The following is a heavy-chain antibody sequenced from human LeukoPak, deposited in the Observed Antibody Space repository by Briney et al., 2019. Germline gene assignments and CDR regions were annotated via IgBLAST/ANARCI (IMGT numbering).Heavy chain of an antibody. CDR3: ARGPQPGLDY. CDR2: ISSSSSYI. Sequence: GGSLRLSCAASGFTFSSYSMNWVRQAPGKGLEWVSSISSSSSYIYYADSVKGRFTISRDNAKNSLYLQMNSLRADDTAVYYCARGPQPGLDYWGQGTLVTVSS. V-gene: IGHV3-21*01. CDR1: GFTFSSYS. J-gene: IGHJ4*02. D-gene: IGHD1-14*01.